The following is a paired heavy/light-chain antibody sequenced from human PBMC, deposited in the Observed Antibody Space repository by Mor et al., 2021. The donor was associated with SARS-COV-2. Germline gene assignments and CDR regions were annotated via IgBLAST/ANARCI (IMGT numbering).Heavy chain of an antibody. CDR2: IYHSGST. V-gene: IGHV4-38-2*02. Sequence: QVQLQESGPRLVKPSETLSLTCTVSDLSTSSTYYWGWIRQPPGKGLEWVGSIYHSGSTYYNPSLESRVTMSVDTSKNQFSLKLTSVTAADTAVFYCARLSPDGWFDPWGQGTLVTVSS. CDR3: ARLSPDGWFDP. J-gene: IGHJ5*02. CDR1: DLSTSSTYY.
Light chain of an antibody. Sequence: EIVMTQSPATLSVSPGERATLSCRASQSVSSNLAWYQQKPGQSPRLLIYDASTRATGIPARFSGSGSGTEFTLTISSLQSEDFAVYYCQHYNNWPPITFGPGTKVDIK. V-gene: IGKV3D-15*01. CDR1: QSVSSN. J-gene: IGKJ3*01. CDR2: DAS. CDR3: QHYNNWPPIT.